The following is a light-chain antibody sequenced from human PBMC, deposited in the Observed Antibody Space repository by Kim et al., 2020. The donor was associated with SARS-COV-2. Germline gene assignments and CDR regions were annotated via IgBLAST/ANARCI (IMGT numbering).Light chain of an antibody. J-gene: IGKJ4*01. CDR1: QSVSSY. V-gene: IGKV3-11*01. CDR2: GAS. CDR3: QQNSNWPPIT. Sequence: EIVLTQSPATLSLSPGERATLSCRASQSVSSYLAWYQQKPGQAPRLLIYGASNRATGIPARFSGSGSGTDFTLTISSLESEDFAVYYCQQNSNWPPITFFGGRKMRIK.